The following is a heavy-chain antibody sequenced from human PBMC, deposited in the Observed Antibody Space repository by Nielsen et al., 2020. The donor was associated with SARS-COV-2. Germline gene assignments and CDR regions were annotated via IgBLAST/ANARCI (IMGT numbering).Heavy chain of an antibody. CDR3: ATGALNRGWFDP. V-gene: IGHV1-8*01. Sequence: ASVKVSCKASGYTFTSYDINWVRQATGQGLEWMGWMNPNSGNTGYAQKFQGRVTMTEDTSTDTAYMELSSLRSEDTAVYYCATGALNRGWFDPWGQGTLVTVSS. CDR2: MNPNSGNT. CDR1: GYTFTSYD. J-gene: IGHJ5*02.